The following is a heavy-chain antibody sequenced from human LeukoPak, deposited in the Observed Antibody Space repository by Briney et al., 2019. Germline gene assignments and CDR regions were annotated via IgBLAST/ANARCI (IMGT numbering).Heavy chain of an antibody. CDR2: ISSSSSYI. V-gene: IGHV3-21*01. CDR1: GFTFSSYS. Sequence: GSLRLSCAASGFTFSSYSMNWVRQAPGKGLEWVSSISSSSSYIYYADSVKGRFTISRDNAKTLLYLQMNSLRAEDTAVYYCARDDDYGDYSDWYFDLWGRGTLVTVSS. CDR3: ARDDDYGDYSDWYFDL. J-gene: IGHJ2*01. D-gene: IGHD4-17*01.